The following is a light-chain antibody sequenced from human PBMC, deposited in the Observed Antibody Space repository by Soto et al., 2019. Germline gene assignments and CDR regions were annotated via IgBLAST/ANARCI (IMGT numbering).Light chain of an antibody. CDR1: SSDVGGYNY. V-gene: IGLV2-14*01. Sequence: QLVLTQPASVSGSPGQSITISCTGTSSDVGGYNYVSWYQQHPGKAPKLMIYEVNNRPSGVSNRFSGSKSGNTASLTISGLQAEDEADYYCTSYTSSITYVFGTGTKVTVL. CDR2: EVN. CDR3: TSYTSSITYV. J-gene: IGLJ1*01.